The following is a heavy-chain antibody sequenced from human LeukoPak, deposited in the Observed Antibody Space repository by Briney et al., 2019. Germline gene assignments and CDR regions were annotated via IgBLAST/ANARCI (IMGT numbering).Heavy chain of an antibody. CDR1: GGSISSGGHS. V-gene: IGHV4-30-2*01. CDR2: IYHSGSGST. CDR3: ARYLEWLRSANWFDP. D-gene: IGHD3-3*01. J-gene: IGHJ5*02. Sequence: PSETLSLTCTVSGGSISSGGHSWSWIRQPPGTGLEWIGYIYHSGSGSTYYNPSLKSRVTISIDKSKNQFSLKLSSVTAADTAVYYCARYLEWLRSANWFDPWGQGTLVTVSS.